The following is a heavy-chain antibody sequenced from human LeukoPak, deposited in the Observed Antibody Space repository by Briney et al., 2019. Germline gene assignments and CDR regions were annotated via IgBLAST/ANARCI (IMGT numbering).Heavy chain of an antibody. V-gene: IGHV1-8*03. J-gene: IGHJ3*01. CDR3: ARRSGYSYGSDAFDV. CDR2: MNPNSGNT. Sequence: VASVKISCKASGYTFTSYDINWVRQATGQGLEWMGWMNPNSGNTGYAQKFQGRVTITRNTSISTAYMELSSLRSEDTAVYYCARRSGYSYGSDAFDVWGQGTMVTVSS. CDR1: GYTFTSYD. D-gene: IGHD5-18*01.